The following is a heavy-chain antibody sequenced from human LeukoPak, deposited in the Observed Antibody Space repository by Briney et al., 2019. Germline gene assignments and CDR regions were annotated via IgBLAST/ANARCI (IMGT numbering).Heavy chain of an antibody. CDR1: GGSISSYY. J-gene: IGHJ4*02. Sequence: LSLTCTVSGGSISSYYWSWIRQPPGKGLEWVSYISSSGSTIYYADSVKGRFTISRDNAKNSLYLQMNSLRAEDTAVYYCAREDYYDSSGYKTHLVDYWGQGTLVTVSS. D-gene: IGHD3-22*01. CDR2: ISSSGSTI. CDR3: AREDYYDSSGYKTHLVDY. V-gene: IGHV3-11*01.